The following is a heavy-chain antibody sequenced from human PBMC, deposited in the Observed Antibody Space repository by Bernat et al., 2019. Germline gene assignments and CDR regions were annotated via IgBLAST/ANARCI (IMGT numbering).Heavy chain of an antibody. Sequence: EVQLVESGGGLVQPGGSLRLSCVASGFTVSSNYMSWVRQAPGKGLEWVSLIDSDGSTYYADSVKGRFTISTDNSKNMLYLQMSSLRAEDTAVYYCARDLYSSNLDYFYGLVVWGQGTTVTVSS. CDR2: IDSDGST. V-gene: IGHV3-66*01. J-gene: IGHJ6*02. CDR3: ARDLYSSNLDYFYGLVV. CDR1: GFTVSSNY. D-gene: IGHD6-13*01.